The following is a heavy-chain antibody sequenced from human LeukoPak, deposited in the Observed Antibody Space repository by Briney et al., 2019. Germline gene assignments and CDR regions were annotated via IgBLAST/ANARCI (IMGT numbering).Heavy chain of an antibody. D-gene: IGHD2/OR15-2a*01. J-gene: IGHJ3*02. CDR1: GGSISSYY. CDR2: IYYSGST. Sequence: PSETLSLTCTVSGGSISSYYWSWIRQPPGKGLEWIGYIYYSGSTNYNPSLKSRVTISVDTSKNQFSLKLSSVTAADTAVYYCARYVIVGAFDIWGQGTMVTVSS. CDR3: ARYVIVGAFDI. V-gene: IGHV4-59*12.